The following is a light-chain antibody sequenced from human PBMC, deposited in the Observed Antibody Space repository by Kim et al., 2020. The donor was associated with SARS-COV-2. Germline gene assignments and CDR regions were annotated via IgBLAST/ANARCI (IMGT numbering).Light chain of an antibody. CDR3: QAWDSSTAF. V-gene: IGLV3-1*01. Sequence: SSELTQPPSVSVSPGQTASITCSGDKLTERYASWYQQKPGQSPVLVIYQDAKRPSGIPERFSGSNSGNTATLTISGTQALDEADYYCQAWDSSTAFFGGGTQLTVL. CDR1: KLTERY. CDR2: QDA. J-gene: IGLJ2*01.